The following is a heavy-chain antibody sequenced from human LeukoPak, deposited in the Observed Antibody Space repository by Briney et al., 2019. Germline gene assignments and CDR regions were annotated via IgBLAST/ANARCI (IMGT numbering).Heavy chain of an antibody. CDR3: ARTQNDYGDEYYFES. CDR2: IIPIFGTA. Sequence: SVKVSCKASGGTFSSYAISWVRQAPGQGLEWMGGIIPIFGTANYAQKFQGRVTITADESTSTAHMELSSLRSEDTAVYYCARTQNDYGDEYYFESWGQGTLVTVSS. V-gene: IGHV1-69*13. D-gene: IGHD4-17*01. CDR1: GGTFSSYA. J-gene: IGHJ4*02.